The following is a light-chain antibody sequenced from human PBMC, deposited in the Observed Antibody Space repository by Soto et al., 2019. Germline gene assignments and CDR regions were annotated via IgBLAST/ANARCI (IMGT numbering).Light chain of an antibody. CDR3: CSYRSTSTLV. Sequence: QSALTQPASVSGSPGQSVTISCTGTSSDIGAYKYVSWYQHHPGKSPRLMIYEVSNRPSGVSNRFSASKSGNTASLTISRLQAEDEADYYCCSYRSTSTLVFGGGTKVTVL. CDR1: SSDIGAYKY. V-gene: IGLV2-14*01. CDR2: EVS. J-gene: IGLJ2*01.